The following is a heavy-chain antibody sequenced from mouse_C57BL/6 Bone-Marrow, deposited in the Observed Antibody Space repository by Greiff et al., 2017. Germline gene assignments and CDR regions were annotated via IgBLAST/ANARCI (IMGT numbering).Heavy chain of an antibody. Sequence: EVQLVESGEGLVKPGGSLKLSCAASGFTFSSYAMSWVRQTPEKRLEWVAYISRGGDYIHSADTVKGRFTISRDNARNTLYLQMSSLKSEDTAMYYCTRDPYYYGSSYDGYFDVWGTGTTVTVSS. CDR3: TRDPYYYGSSYDGYFDV. CDR1: GFTFSSYA. CDR2: ISRGGDYI. V-gene: IGHV5-9-1*02. D-gene: IGHD1-1*01. J-gene: IGHJ1*03.